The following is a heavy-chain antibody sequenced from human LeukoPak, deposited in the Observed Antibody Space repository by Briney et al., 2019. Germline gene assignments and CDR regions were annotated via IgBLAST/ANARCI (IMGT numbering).Heavy chain of an antibody. CDR3: ARAFRGPGYSGYDSPAKYYFDY. CDR1: GGSISSYY. Sequence: SETLSLTCTVSGGSISSYYWSWIRQPPGKGLEWIGYIYYSGSTNYNPSLKSRVTISVDTSKNQFSLKLSSVTAADTAVYYCARAFRGPGYSGYDSPAKYYFDYWGQGTLVTVSS. D-gene: IGHD5-12*01. CDR2: IYYSGST. V-gene: IGHV4-59*01. J-gene: IGHJ4*02.